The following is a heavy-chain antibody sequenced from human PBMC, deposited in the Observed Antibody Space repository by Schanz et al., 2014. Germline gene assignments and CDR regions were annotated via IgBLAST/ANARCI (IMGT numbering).Heavy chain of an antibody. J-gene: IGHJ4*02. D-gene: IGHD3-10*01. V-gene: IGHV3-23*04. Sequence: EVQLVESGGGLVQPGGSLRLSCVASGFTFSNYWMTWVRQAPGKGLEWVSYISGSSRTIYYADSVKGRFTISRDNSNKTVDLQMNSLRAEDTALYYCVRDELLWFGEVLSLDYWGQGALVTVAS. CDR2: ISGSSRTI. CDR1: GFTFSNYW. CDR3: VRDELLWFGEVLSLDY.